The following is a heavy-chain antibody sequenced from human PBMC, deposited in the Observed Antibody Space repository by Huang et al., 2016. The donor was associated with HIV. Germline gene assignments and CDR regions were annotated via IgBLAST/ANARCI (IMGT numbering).Heavy chain of an antibody. V-gene: IGHV1-46*01. CDR1: GYTFTTYH. Sequence: QVQLVQSGAEVKKPGASVKISCKASGYTFTTYHMHWVRQAPGQGLEWVGMIKPSGASTRYAQACQGRVTRTSDTSTSTVYMELSSLTPEDTAVYYCARALLLFGLGSPLDFWGQGSLVTVSS. J-gene: IGHJ4*02. CDR2: IKPSGAST. D-gene: IGHD3-10*01. CDR3: ARALLLFGLGSPLDF.